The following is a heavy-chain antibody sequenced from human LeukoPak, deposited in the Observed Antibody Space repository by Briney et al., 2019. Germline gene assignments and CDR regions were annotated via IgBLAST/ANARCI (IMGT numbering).Heavy chain of an antibody. D-gene: IGHD3-9*01. CDR2: IYYSGST. Sequence: SETLSLTCTVSGGSISSSSYYWGWIRQPPGQGLEWIGSIYYSGSTYYSPSLKSRVTISVDTSKNQFSLKLSSVTAADTAVYYCARTPTYYDILTGYEDAFDIWGQGTMVTVSS. V-gene: IGHV4-39*01. J-gene: IGHJ3*02. CDR3: ARTPTYYDILTGYEDAFDI. CDR1: GGSISSSSYY.